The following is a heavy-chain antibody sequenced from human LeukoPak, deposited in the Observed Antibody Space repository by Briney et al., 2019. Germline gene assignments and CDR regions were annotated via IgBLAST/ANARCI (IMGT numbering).Heavy chain of an antibody. D-gene: IGHD5-12*01. Sequence: GGSLKISFKGSGYRFTSYWIGWGRQMPGKGLGWMGIIYPGDSDTRYSPSFQGQVTISADKSISTAYLQWSSLKASDTAMYYCARPPSRYSGYEGDWGQGTLVTVSS. CDR2: IYPGDSDT. CDR1: GYRFTSYW. J-gene: IGHJ4*02. V-gene: IGHV5-51*01. CDR3: ARPPSRYSGYEGD.